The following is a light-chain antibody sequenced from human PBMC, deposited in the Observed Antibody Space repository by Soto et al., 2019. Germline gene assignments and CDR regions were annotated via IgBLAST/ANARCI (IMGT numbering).Light chain of an antibody. CDR2: DVS. Sequence: QSALTQPASGSGSPGQSITISCTGTSSDVGGYNYVSWYQQHPGKAPKLMIYDVSNRPSGVSNRFSGSKSGNTASLTISGLQAEDEADYYCSSYTSSLWVFGGGTQLTVL. V-gene: IGLV2-14*01. CDR3: SSYTSSLWV. J-gene: IGLJ2*01. CDR1: SSDVGGYNY.